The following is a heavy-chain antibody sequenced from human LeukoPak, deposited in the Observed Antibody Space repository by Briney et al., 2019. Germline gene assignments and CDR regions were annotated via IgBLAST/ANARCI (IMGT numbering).Heavy chain of an antibody. CDR2: IRSKANSYAT. D-gene: IGHD3-22*01. V-gene: IGHV3-73*01. Sequence: PGGSLRLFCAASGFTFSGSAMHWVRQASGKGLEWVGRIRSKANSYATAYAASVKGRFTISRDDSKNTAYLQMNSLKTEDTAVYYCTGINYYDSSGYYWGIDYWGQGTLVTVSS. CDR1: GFTFSGSA. J-gene: IGHJ4*02. CDR3: TGINYYDSSGYYWGIDY.